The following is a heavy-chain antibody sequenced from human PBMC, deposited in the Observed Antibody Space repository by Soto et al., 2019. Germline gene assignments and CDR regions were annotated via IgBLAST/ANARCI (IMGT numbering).Heavy chain of an antibody. V-gene: IGHV1-18*04. CDR2: ISTHDGNT. D-gene: IGHD1-26*01. Sequence: QVQLVKSGAEVKKPGASVKVYCKASGYTFTSYGISWVRQAPGQGLEWMGWISTHDGNTNYAQKLQGRVTMTTDTTTITANMELMNLRSVETCVYYCAVVGWPWGQGTLVIVSS. CDR3: AVVGWP. J-gene: IGHJ5*02. CDR1: GYTFTSYG.